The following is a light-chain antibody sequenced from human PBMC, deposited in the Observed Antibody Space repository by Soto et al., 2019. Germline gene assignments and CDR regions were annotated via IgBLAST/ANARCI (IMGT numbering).Light chain of an antibody. Sequence: DIQMTQSPSSLSASVGDRVSITCRASQSISGWLAWYQHKPGEAPKLLMFDVSNLESGVPSRFSGSGSGTEFTLSISSLHSDDFATYYCQQYDYSRTFGQGTKVDIK. J-gene: IGKJ1*01. V-gene: IGKV1-5*01. CDR2: DVS. CDR1: QSISGW. CDR3: QQYDYSRT.